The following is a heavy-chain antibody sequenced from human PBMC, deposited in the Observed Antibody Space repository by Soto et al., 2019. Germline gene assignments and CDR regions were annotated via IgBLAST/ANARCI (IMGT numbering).Heavy chain of an antibody. J-gene: IGHJ6*03. CDR2: ISSSSSYI. V-gene: IGHV3-21*01. Sequence: GGSLRLSCAASGFTFSSYSMNWVRQAPGKGLEWVSSISSSSSYIYYADSVKGRFTISRDNAKNSLYLQMNSLRAEDTAVYYCAKVGGYEDYYYYYYMDVWGKGTTVTVSS. D-gene: IGHD5-12*01. CDR3: AKVGGYEDYYYYYYMDV. CDR1: GFTFSSYS.